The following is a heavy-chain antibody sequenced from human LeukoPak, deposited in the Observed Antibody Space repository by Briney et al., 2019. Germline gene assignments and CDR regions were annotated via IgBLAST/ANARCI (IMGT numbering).Heavy chain of an antibody. CDR2: IYPGDSDT. V-gene: IGHV5-51*01. CDR3: ARPAGMVRGVITQFYC. D-gene: IGHD3-10*01. J-gene: IGHJ4*02. Sequence: GASLKISCQGSGYSFTNYWIGGVRQMPGKGVEWMGIIYPGDSDTSYSPSFQGQVTMSADKSISTAYLKWSSLKTSDTAMYYCARPAGMVRGVITQFYCWGQRTLVTVSS. CDR1: GYSFTNYW.